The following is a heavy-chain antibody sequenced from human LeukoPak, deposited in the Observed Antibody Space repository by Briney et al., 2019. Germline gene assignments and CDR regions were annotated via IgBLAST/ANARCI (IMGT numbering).Heavy chain of an antibody. CDR3: ARAHRHRRPLWFGLQAPFDY. Sequence: GASVKVSCKASGYTFTSYYMHWVRQAPGQGLEWMGIISPSGGSTSYAQKFQGRVTMTRDTSTSTVYMELSSLRSEDTAVYYCARAHRHRRPLWFGLQAPFDYWGQGTLVTVSS. D-gene: IGHD3-10*01. V-gene: IGHV1-46*01. J-gene: IGHJ4*02. CDR1: GYTFTSYY. CDR2: ISPSGGST.